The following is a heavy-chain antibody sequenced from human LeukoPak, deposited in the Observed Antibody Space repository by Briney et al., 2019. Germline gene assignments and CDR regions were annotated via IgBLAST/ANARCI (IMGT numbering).Heavy chain of an antibody. CDR1: GGSISSGTYY. CDR2: IYTSGNT. D-gene: IGHD3-9*01. V-gene: IGHV4-61*02. J-gene: IGHJ4*02. CDR3: ARESRPYDILTGYLWGAFDY. Sequence: SETLSLTCTVSGGSISSGTYYWNWIRQPAGKGLEWIGRIYTSGNTNYHPSLKSRVTISVDTSKNQFSLKLSSVTAADTAVYYCARESRPYDILTGYLWGAFDYWGQGTLVTVSS.